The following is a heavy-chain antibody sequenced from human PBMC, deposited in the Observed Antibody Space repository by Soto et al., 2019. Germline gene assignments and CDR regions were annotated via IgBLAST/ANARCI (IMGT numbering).Heavy chain of an antibody. CDR1: CGSVSSFYY. CDR3: ARGPITVVRRYFDS. D-gene: IGHD2-15*01. Sequence: SDTLCLTCSVSCGSVSSFYYWNWIRQSPGKGLEWIGHLYYTGSTNYNPSLKSRVTISVDTSKNQFFLNLTSVTAADTAVYYCARGPITVVRRYFDSWGQG. V-gene: IGHV4-61*01. CDR2: LYYTGST. J-gene: IGHJ4*02.